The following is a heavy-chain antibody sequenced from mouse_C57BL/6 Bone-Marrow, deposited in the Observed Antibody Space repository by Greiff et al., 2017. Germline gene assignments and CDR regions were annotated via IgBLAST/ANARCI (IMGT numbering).Heavy chain of an antibody. Sequence: VQLQQPGAELVKPGASVKLSCKASGYTFTSYWMHWVKQRPGRGLEWIGRIDPNSGGTKYNETFKSKATLTVDKPSSTAYMQLSSLTSEASAVYNCARELGRWGTCYFDYWGQGTTLTVSS. CDR3: ARELGRWGTCYFDY. CDR1: GYTFTSYW. J-gene: IGHJ2*01. D-gene: IGHD4-1*01. V-gene: IGHV1-72*01. CDR2: IDPNSGGT.